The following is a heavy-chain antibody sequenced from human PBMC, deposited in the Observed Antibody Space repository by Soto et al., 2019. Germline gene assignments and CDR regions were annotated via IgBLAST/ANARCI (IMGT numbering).Heavy chain of an antibody. CDR3: ARDRQGYSYGLEY. D-gene: IGHD5-18*01. Sequence: PGGSLRLSCAASGSTFSSYSMNWVRQAPGKGLEWVSYISSSSSTIYYADSVKGRFTISRDNAKNSLYLQMNSLRAEDTAVYYCARDRQGYSYGLEYWGQGTLVTVSS. V-gene: IGHV3-48*01. CDR1: GSTFSSYS. CDR2: ISSSSSTI. J-gene: IGHJ4*02.